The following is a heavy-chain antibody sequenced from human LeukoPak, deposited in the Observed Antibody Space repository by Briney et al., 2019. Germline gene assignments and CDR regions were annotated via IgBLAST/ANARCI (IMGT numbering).Heavy chain of an antibody. V-gene: IGHV4-34*01. CDR2: INHSGGT. CDR1: GGSFSGYY. CDR3: ARSRPPGGDDY. D-gene: IGHD2-21*02. Sequence: PSETLSLTCAVYGGSFSGYYWSWIRQPPGKGLEWIGEINHSGGTNYNPSLKSRVTISVDTSKNQFSLKLSSVTAADTAVYYCARSRPPGGDDYWGQGTLVTVSS. J-gene: IGHJ4*02.